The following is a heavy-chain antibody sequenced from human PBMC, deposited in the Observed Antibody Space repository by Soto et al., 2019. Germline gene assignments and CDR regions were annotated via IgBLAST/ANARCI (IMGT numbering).Heavy chain of an antibody. CDR2: IYHSGST. CDR1: GGSISSSNW. D-gene: IGHD4-17*01. Sequence: QVQLQESGPGLVKPSGTLSLTCAVSGGSISSSNWWSWVRQPPGKGLEWIGEIYHSGSTNYNPSLKSRVTISVDKSKNQFSLKRSSVTAADTAVYYCARGYKNYGDYGQTENWFDPWGQGTLVTVSS. V-gene: IGHV4-4*02. J-gene: IGHJ5*02. CDR3: ARGYKNYGDYGQTENWFDP.